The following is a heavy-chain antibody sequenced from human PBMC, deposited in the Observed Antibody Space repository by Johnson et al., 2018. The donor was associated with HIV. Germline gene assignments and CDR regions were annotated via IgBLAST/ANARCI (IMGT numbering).Heavy chain of an antibody. CDR3: ARGYDFWSGYYTEAFDI. J-gene: IGHJ3*02. Sequence: VQLVESGGGLVQPGGSLRLSCAASGFTFSSYAMSWVRQAPGKGLEWVSYISSSGSTIYYADSVKGRFTISRDNAKNSLYLQMNSLRAEDTAVYYCARGYDFWSGYYTEAFDIWGQGTMVTVSS. D-gene: IGHD3-3*01. CDR1: GFTFSSYA. V-gene: IGHV3-48*04. CDR2: ISSSGSTI.